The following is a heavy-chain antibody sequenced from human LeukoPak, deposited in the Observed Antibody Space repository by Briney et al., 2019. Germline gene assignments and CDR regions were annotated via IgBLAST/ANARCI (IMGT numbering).Heavy chain of an antibody. CDR1: GFNFSNYA. J-gene: IGHJ3*02. D-gene: IGHD2-21*01. V-gene: IGHV3-30-3*01. Sequence: GGSLRLSCGPSGFNFSNYAMNWVRQAPGKGLEWVALISDAGSNKYYADSVRGRFTISRDNSKNTLYLQMNRLRAEDTAVYYCARDFSPYCGGSCYFDAFDIWGQGTVVTVSS. CDR2: ISDAGSNK. CDR3: ARDFSPYCGGSCYFDAFDI.